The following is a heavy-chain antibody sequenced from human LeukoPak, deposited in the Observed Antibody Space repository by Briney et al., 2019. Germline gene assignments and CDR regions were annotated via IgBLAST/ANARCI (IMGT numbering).Heavy chain of an antibody. V-gene: IGHV1-2*02. D-gene: IGHD6-19*01. CDR2: INPNSGGT. J-gene: IGHJ4*02. Sequence: EASVKVSCKASGYTFTGYYMHWVRQAPGQGLEWMGWINPNSGGTNYAQKFQGRVTMTRDTSISTAYMELSRLRSDDTAVYYCARDDGSGWYSDPDYWGQGTLVTVSS. CDR1: GYTFTGYY. CDR3: ARDDGSGWYSDPDY.